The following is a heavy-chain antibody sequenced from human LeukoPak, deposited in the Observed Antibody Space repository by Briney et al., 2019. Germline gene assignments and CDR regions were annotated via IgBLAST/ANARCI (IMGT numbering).Heavy chain of an antibody. V-gene: IGHV4-59*01. J-gene: IGHJ4*02. CDR1: GGSISTYY. D-gene: IGHD6-13*01. Sequence: PSETLSLTCTVSGGSISTYYWTWIRQPPGKGLEWIGYIYYSGITNFNPSLKSRVTMSVATSKNQFSLRLTSVTTADTAVYYCARRLAVAGRYYFDYWGQGTLVTVSS. CDR2: IYYSGIT. CDR3: ARRLAVAGRYYFDY.